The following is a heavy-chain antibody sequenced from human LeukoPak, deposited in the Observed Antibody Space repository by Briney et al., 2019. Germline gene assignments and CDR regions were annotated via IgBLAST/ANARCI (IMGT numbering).Heavy chain of an antibody. D-gene: IGHD3-16*02. CDR3: AGLNFLLGELSLSNWFYP. Sequence: SETLSLTSTVSGGSLTGHSRSWVRHTPQKGLWRIGYIYYIGSTNNNPPLTSRVTISEYTPKKHFSLKRSALTAADTPVYYCAGLNFLLGELSLSNWFYPWGKGNLVTVSS. J-gene: IGHJ5*02. V-gene: IGHV4-59*11. CDR2: IYYIGST. CDR1: GGSLTGHS.